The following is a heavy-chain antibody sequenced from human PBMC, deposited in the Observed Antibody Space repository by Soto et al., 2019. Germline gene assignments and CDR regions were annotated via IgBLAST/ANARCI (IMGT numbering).Heavy chain of an antibody. V-gene: IGHV3-49*03. Sequence: PGGSLRLSCTASGFTFGDYAMSWFRQAPGKGLEWVGFIRSKAYGGTTEYAASVKGRFTISRDDSKSIAYLQMNSLKTEDTAVYYCTRDRSPRYCSGGSCYSGYYYYYGMDVWGQGTTVTVSS. CDR1: GFTFGDYA. J-gene: IGHJ6*02. CDR3: TRDRSPRYCSGGSCYSGYYYYYGMDV. D-gene: IGHD2-15*01. CDR2: IRSKAYGGTT.